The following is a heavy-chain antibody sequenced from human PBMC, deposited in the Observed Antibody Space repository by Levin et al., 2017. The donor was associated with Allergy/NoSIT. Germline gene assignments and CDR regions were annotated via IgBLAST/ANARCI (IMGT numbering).Heavy chain of an antibody. D-gene: IGHD6-25*01. CDR3: AREAGAATFKGFDY. CDR2: IYHVGGT. Sequence: SETLSLTCAVSGGSTTSNNWWSWVRQPPGKGLEWLGEIYHVGGTNYNPSFEGRITMSVDNSKNQVSLRLSSVTAADTAIYFCAREAGAATFKGFDYWGPGIPVTVSS. V-gene: IGHV4-4*02. CDR1: GGSTTSNNW. J-gene: IGHJ4*02.